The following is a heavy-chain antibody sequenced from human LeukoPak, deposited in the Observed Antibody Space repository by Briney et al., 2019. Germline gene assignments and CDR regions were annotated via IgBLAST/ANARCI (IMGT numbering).Heavy chain of an antibody. V-gene: IGHV3-23*01. CDR2: IGGSGGST. CDR1: GFTFSNNA. J-gene: IGHJ4*02. Sequence: GGSLRLSCAASGFTFSNNAMSWVRQAPGKGLEWVSGIGGSGGSTYYADSVKGRFTISTNNSKNTLYLYMNSLRAEDTAVYYCAYYYYGSGSYSPYFDYWGQGTLVTVSS. D-gene: IGHD3-10*01. CDR3: AYYYYGSGSYSPYFDY.